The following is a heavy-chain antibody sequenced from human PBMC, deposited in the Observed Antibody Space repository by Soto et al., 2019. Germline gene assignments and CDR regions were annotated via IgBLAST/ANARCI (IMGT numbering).Heavy chain of an antibody. CDR2: IWYDGSNK. V-gene: IGHV3-33*01. CDR3: ARYDDRVDTAMAPDY. J-gene: IGHJ4*02. D-gene: IGHD5-18*01. CDR1: GFTFSSYG. Sequence: GGSLRLSCAASGFTFSSYGMHWVRQAPGKGLEWVAVIWYDGSNKYYADSVKGRFTISRDNSKNTLYLQMNSLRAEDTAVYYCARYDDRVDTAMAPDYWGQGTLVTVSS.